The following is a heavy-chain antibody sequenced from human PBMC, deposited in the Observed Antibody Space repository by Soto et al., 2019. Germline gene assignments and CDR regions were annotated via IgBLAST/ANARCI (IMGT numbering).Heavy chain of an antibody. CDR3: ARVERGTATTVVDAFEI. D-gene: IGHD1-1*01. V-gene: IGHV4-34*01. CDR1: GGFVSSGSYY. Sequence: QVQLQQWGAGLLKPSETLSLTCAVYGGFVSSGSYYWSWIRQPPGKGLEWIGEMRHSGGTHFNPSVKSRVTISVDTSKTQFSLKMSSVTAADTALYYCARVERGTATTVVDAFEIWGPGTMVTVSS. J-gene: IGHJ3*02. CDR2: MRHSGGT.